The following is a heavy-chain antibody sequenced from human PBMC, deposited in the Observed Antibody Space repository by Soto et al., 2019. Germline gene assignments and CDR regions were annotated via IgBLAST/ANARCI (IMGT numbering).Heavy chain of an antibody. D-gene: IGHD2-2*01. CDR1: GYTFTSYA. J-gene: IGHJ3*02. CDR2: INAGNGNT. CDR3: ARARTYCSSTSCYRNAFDI. V-gene: IGHV1-3*01. Sequence: GASVKVSCKASGYTFTSYAMHWVRQAPGQRLEWMGWINAGNGNTKYSQKFQGRVTITRDTSASTAYMELSSLRSDDTAVYYCARARTYCSSTSCYRNAFDIWGQGTMVTVSS.